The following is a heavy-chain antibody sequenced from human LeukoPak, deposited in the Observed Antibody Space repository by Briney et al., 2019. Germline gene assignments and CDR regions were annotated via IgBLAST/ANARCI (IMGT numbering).Heavy chain of an antibody. V-gene: IGHV4-4*07. J-gene: IGHJ5*02. CDR1: GGSISSYY. Sequence: PSETLSLTCTVSGGSISSYYWSWSRQPAGTALEWIGRIYTSGTITYNPSLKSRVTMSVDTSKNQFSLKLSSVTAADTAVYYCARDSGTTGEVKFDPWGQGTLVTVSS. D-gene: IGHD3-10*01. CDR3: ARDSGTTGEVKFDP. CDR2: IYTSGTI.